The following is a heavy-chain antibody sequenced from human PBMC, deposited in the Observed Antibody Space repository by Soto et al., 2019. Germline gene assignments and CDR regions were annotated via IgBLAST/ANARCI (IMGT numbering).Heavy chain of an antibody. Sequence: SETLSLTCTVSGGSINSSHYYWGWIRQPPGKGLEWIGSIYYNGNTYYNPSLLSRVATSVDTSKNQFSLKLSSVTAADTAVYYCARESDSSSNWFDPWGQGTLVTVSS. CDR2: IYYNGNT. CDR3: ARESDSSSNWFDP. CDR1: GGSINSSHYY. D-gene: IGHD6-19*01. V-gene: IGHV4-39*02. J-gene: IGHJ5*02.